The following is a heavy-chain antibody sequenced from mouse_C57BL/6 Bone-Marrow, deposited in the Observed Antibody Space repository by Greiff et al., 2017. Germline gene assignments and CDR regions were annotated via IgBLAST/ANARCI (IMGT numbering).Heavy chain of an antibody. Sequence: QVQLQQSGAELVRPGASVTLSCKASGYTFTDYEMHWVKQTPVHGLEWIGAIDPETGGTAYNQKFKGKAILTADKSSSTPYLERRSLTSEDSSVYYSTTPPYYCGSSSYAMDFWGKGTSVTVSS. D-gene: IGHD1-1*01. CDR1: GYTFTDYE. CDR2: IDPETGGT. J-gene: IGHJ4*01. CDR3: TTPPYYCGSSSYAMDF. V-gene: IGHV1-15*01.